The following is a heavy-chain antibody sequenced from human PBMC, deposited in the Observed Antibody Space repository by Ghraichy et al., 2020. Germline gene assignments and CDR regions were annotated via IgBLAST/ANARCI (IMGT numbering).Heavy chain of an antibody. Sequence: ASVKVSCKASGYTFSTYAMHWVRQAPGQRLEWMGWINTGIGSTKYSQKFQGRVTITRDTSASIAYMELISLRSEDTAVYYCARNLPYSDYMDVWGKGTTVTVSS. CDR2: INTGIGST. CDR1: GYTFSTYA. J-gene: IGHJ6*03. D-gene: IGHD2-21*01. CDR3: ARNLPYSDYMDV. V-gene: IGHV1-3*04.